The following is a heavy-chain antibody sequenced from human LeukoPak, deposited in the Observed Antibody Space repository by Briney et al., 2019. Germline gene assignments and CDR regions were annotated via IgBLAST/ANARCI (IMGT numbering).Heavy chain of an antibody. CDR1: NGSIISSTYY. D-gene: IGHD6-19*01. V-gene: IGHV4-39*07. Sequence: SETLSLTCTVSNGSIISSTYYWGWLRQPPGKGLEWIGNTYYSGSTIYNPSLKGRVTISVDTSKNQFSLKLSSVTAADTAVYYCAREGRLMGYSGGLGFVYWGQGTLVTVSS. CDR3: AREGRLMGYSGGLGFVY. J-gene: IGHJ4*02. CDR2: TYYSGST.